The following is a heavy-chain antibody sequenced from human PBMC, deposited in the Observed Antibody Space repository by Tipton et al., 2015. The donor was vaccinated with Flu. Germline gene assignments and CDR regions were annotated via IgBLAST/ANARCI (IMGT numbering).Heavy chain of an antibody. CDR2: ISSSGGDT. J-gene: IGHJ6*02. D-gene: IGHD4-17*01. CDR1: GFTFSSYA. CDR3: AKDTSGDYESDYYYGMDV. V-gene: IGHV3-23*01. Sequence: SLRLSCAASGFTFSSYAMSWVRQAPGKGLEWVSAISSSGGDTYNADSVKGRFTISRDNSKNTVHLQMNSLRADDTAVYYCAKDTSGDYESDYYYGMDVWGQGTTVTVSS.